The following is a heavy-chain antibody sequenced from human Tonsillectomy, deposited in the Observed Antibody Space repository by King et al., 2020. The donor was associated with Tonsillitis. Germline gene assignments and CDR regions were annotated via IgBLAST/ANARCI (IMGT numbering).Heavy chain of an antibody. V-gene: IGHV2-5*02. D-gene: IGHD1-26*01. CDR1: VFSLSTSGVG. J-gene: IGHJ3*02. CDR3: SRGTTSAAFDI. CDR2: IYWDDYE. Sequence: LTLKESGPTLVKPTQTLTLTCTFSVFSLSTSGVGVGWVRQPPGKALEWLALIYWDDYERSSPSLKNRLTITKDTSKNQVVLTMTNMDPVDTATYYCSRGTTSAAFDIWGQGIMVTVSS.